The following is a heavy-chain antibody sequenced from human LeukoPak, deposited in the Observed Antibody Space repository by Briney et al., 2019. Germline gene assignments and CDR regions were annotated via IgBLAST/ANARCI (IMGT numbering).Heavy chain of an antibody. J-gene: IGHJ4*02. V-gene: IGHV4-59*01. D-gene: IGHD2-15*01. CDR1: GGSISSYY. CDR2: IYYSGST. Sequence: PSETLSLTCTVSGGSISSYYWSWIRQPPEKGLEWIGYIYYSGSTNYNPSLKSRVTISVDTSKNQFSLKLSSVTAADTAVYYCARAPSYCSSGSCYLSGFDYWGQGTLVTVSS. CDR3: ARAPSYCSSGSCYLSGFDY.